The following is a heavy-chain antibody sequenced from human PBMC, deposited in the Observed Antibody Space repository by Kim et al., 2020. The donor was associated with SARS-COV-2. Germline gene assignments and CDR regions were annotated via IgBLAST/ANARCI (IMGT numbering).Heavy chain of an antibody. CDR1: GYTFTGYY. D-gene: IGHD1-1*01. V-gene: IGHV1-2*02. CDR3: ARAGGPEMATTAY. J-gene: IGHJ4*02. CDR2: INPNSGGT. Sequence: ASVKVSCKASGYTFTGYYMHWVRQAPGQGLEWMGWINPNSGGTNYAQKFQGRVTMTRDTSISTAYMELSRLRSDDTAVYYCARAGGPEMATTAYWGQGTLVTVSS.